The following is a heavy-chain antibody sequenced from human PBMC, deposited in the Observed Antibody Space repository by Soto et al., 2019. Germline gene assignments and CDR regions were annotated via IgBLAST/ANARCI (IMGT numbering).Heavy chain of an antibody. CDR2: IYYSGST. Sequence: SETLSLTCTVSGGSISSYYWSWIRQPPGKGLEWIGYIYYSGSTNYNPSPKSRVTISVDTSKNQFSLKLSSVTAADTAVYYCARAPRALLEYGSGSSWFDPWGQGTLVTVSS. V-gene: IGHV4-59*01. D-gene: IGHD3-10*01. J-gene: IGHJ5*02. CDR1: GGSISSYY. CDR3: ARAPRALLEYGSGSSWFDP.